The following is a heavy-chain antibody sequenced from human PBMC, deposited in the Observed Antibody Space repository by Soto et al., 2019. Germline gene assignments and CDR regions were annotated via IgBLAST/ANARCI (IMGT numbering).Heavy chain of an antibody. D-gene: IGHD6-19*01. CDR1: GESFSGYF. J-gene: IGHJ4*02. V-gene: IGHV4-34*01. Sequence: SETLSLTCVVSGESFSGYFWNWIRQPPGKGLEWIGEINHGGSTSYSPSLTSRVTISVDTSKTQFSLKLYSVTAADTAVYYCARGTSYNSGTTYFDFWGQGTLVTVSS. CDR3: ARGTSYNSGTTYFDF. CDR2: INHGGST.